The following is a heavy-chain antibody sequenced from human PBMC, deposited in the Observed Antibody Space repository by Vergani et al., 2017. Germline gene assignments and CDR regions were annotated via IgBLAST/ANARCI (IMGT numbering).Heavy chain of an antibody. J-gene: IGHJ6*03. CDR3: ARDLGGNPPGYYYYMDV. D-gene: IGHD4-23*01. Sequence: LQLQESSSGLVKPSQTLSLICAVSGGSISSGGYSWSWIRQPPGKGLEWIGYIYHSGSTYYNPSLKRRVTISVDRSENQFSLKLSSVTAADTAVYYCARDLGGNPPGYYYYMDVWGKGTTVTVSS. CDR2: IYHSGST. V-gene: IGHV4-30-2*01. CDR1: GGSISSGGYS.